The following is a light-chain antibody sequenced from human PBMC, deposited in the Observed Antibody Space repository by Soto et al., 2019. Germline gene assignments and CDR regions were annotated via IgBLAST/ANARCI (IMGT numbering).Light chain of an antibody. CDR2: GAS. CDR1: QSVSSSY. CDR3: QQYDNWPWT. J-gene: IGKJ1*01. Sequence: EIVLTQSPGTLSLSPGERATLSCRASQSVSSSYLAWYQQKPGQAPRLLIYGASSRATGIPDRFSGSGSGTDFTLTISSLQSEDFAVYYCQQYDNWPWTFGQGTNVDIK. V-gene: IGKV3-20*01.